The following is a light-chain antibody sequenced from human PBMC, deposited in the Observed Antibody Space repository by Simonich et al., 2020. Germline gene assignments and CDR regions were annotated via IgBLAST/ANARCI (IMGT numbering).Light chain of an antibody. Sequence: QSALTQPPSASGSPGQSVTISCTGTSSDVGVDNYVSWVQQHPGKAPKLSIYEVSKRPSVVPDRFSGSKSGNTASLTVSGLQAEDEADYYCSSYAGSNNLVFGGGTKLTVL. CDR1: SSDVGVDNY. CDR3: SSYAGSNNLV. J-gene: IGLJ2*01. CDR2: EVS. V-gene: IGLV2-8*01.